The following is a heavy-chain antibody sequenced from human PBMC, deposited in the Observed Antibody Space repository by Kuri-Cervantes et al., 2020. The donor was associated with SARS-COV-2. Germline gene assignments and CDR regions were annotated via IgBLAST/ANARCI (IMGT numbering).Heavy chain of an antibody. D-gene: IGHD3-22*01. Sequence: GESLKISCVASGFSVSNNYMSWVRQAPGKGLEWVSAISGSGGSTYYADSVKGRFTISRDNSKNTLYLQMNSLRAEDTAVYYCAKDPYYYDSSGYYYVDWLDPWGQGTLVTVSS. CDR3: AKDPYYYDSSGYYYVDWLDP. CDR1: GFSVSNNY. J-gene: IGHJ5*02. V-gene: IGHV3-23*01. CDR2: ISGSGGST.